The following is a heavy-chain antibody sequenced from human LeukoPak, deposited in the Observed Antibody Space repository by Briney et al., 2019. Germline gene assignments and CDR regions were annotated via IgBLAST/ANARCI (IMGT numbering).Heavy chain of an antibody. V-gene: IGHV7-4-1*01. CDR1: GYTFTSYA. CDR2: INTNTGNP. Sequence: ASVKVSCKASGYTFTSYAMNWVRQAPGQGLEWLGWINTNTGNPTYAQGFTGRFVFSLDTSASTAYLQICSLKAEDTAVYYCARGKGYSGYGTDNYYYYGMDVWGQGTTVTVSS. D-gene: IGHD5-12*01. CDR3: ARGKGYSGYGTDNYYYYGMDV. J-gene: IGHJ6*02.